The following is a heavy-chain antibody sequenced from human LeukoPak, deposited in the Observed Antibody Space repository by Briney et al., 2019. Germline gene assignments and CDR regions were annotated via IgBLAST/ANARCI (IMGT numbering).Heavy chain of an antibody. V-gene: IGHV1-58*02. D-gene: IGHD5-24*01. Sequence: GASVKVSCKASGFTFTSSAMQWVRQARGQRLEWIGWIVVGSGNTNYAQKFQERVTITRDMSTSTAYMELSSLRSEDTAVYYCAAETGRDGYSTGLNWGQGTLVTVSS. CDR2: IVVGSGNT. J-gene: IGHJ4*02. CDR3: AAETGRDGYSTGLN. CDR1: GFTFTSSA.